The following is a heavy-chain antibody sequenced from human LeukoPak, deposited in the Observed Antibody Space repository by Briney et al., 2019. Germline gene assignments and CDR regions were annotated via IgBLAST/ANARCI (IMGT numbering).Heavy chain of an antibody. D-gene: IGHD3-10*01. CDR3: AKEDSITATYGFKQYYHMDV. CDR2: IWYDGSNK. J-gene: IGHJ6*03. V-gene: IGHV3-33*06. Sequence: GGSLRLSCAASGFTFSFYGVHWVRQAPGKGLEWVAVIWYDGSNKFYADSVKGRFTISRDNSKNTMYLQMNSLRAEDTAVYYCAKEDSITATYGFKQYYHMDVWGKGTTVTVSS. CDR1: GFTFSFYG.